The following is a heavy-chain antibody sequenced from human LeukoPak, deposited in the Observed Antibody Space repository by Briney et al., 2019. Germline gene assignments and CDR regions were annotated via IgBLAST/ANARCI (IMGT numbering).Heavy chain of an antibody. V-gene: IGHV4-34*01. CDR1: GGSFSGYY. CDR3: ARVSSSWYQDWYFDL. D-gene: IGHD6-13*01. Sequence: SGTLSLTCAVYGGSFSGYYWSWIRQPPGKGLEWIGEINHSGSTNYNPSLKSRVTISVDTSKNQFSLKLSSVTAADTAVYYCARVSSSWYQDWYFDLWGRGTLVTVSS. J-gene: IGHJ2*01. CDR2: INHSGST.